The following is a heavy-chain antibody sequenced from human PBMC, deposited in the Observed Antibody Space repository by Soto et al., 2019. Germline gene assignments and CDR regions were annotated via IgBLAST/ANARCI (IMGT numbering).Heavy chain of an antibody. CDR2: ISGSGGST. J-gene: IGHJ4*02. CDR3: AKYLTPAPGYSSGFPDY. Sequence: PGGSLRLSCAASGFTFSSYAMSWVRQAPGKGLEWVSAISGSGGSTYYADSVKGRFTISRDNSKNTLYLQMNSLRAEDTAVYYCAKYLTPAPGYSSGFPDYWGQGTLVTVSS. D-gene: IGHD6-19*01. CDR1: GFTFSSYA. V-gene: IGHV3-23*01.